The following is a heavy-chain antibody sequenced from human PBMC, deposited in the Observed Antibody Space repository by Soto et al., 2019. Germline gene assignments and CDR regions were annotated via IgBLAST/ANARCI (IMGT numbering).Heavy chain of an antibody. J-gene: IGHJ3*02. D-gene: IGHD3-22*01. CDR3: ARDLGGYYYDSSGYLKGAFDI. Sequence: SVKVSCKASGGTFSSCAMSWVRQAPGEGLEWMGGIIPIFGTANYAQKFQGRVTITADESTSTAYMELSSLRSEDTAVYYCARDLGGYYYDSSGYLKGAFDIWGQGTMVTVSS. CDR2: IIPIFGTA. CDR1: GGTFSSCA. V-gene: IGHV1-69*13.